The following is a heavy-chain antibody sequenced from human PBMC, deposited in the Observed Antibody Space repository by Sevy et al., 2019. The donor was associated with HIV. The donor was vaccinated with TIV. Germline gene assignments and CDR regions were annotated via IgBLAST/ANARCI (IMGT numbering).Heavy chain of an antibody. CDR1: GYTLTELS. CDR3: ATGGGRVRYFDWLPYYYYGMDV. D-gene: IGHD3-9*01. CDR2: FDPEDGET. Sequence: ASVKVSCKVSGYTLTELSMHWVRQAPGKGLEWMGGFDPEDGETIYAQKFQGRVTMTEDTSTDTAYMELSGLRSEDTAVYYCATGGGRVRYFDWLPYYYYGMDVWGQGTTVTVSS. J-gene: IGHJ6*02. V-gene: IGHV1-24*01.